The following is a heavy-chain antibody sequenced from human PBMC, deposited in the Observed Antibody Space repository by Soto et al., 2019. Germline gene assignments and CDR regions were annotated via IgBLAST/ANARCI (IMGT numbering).Heavy chain of an antibody. CDR3: ARDRVYSSSWVDY. CDR1: GFTFSSYA. V-gene: IGHV3-30-3*01. J-gene: IGHJ4*02. D-gene: IGHD6-13*01. Sequence: QVQLVESGGGVVQPGRSLRLSCAASGFTFSSYAMHWVRQAPGKGLEWVAVISYDGSNKYYADSVKSRFTISRDNSTNTLYLQMNSLRAEDTAVYYCARDRVYSSSWVDYWGQGTLVTVSS. CDR2: ISYDGSNK.